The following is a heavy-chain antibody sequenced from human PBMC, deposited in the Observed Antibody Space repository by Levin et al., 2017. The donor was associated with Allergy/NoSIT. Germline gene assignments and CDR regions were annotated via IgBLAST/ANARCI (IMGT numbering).Heavy chain of an antibody. CDR3: ANGVRGALRD. Sequence: SVKVSCKASGGTFSSYAFSWVRQAPGQGLEWMGGIIPLFGTTHFAQSFQGRVTFTADESTSTAYMELSSLRSEDTAVYYCANGVRGALRDWGQGTTVTATS. J-gene: IGHJ6*02. CDR1: GGTFSSYA. V-gene: IGHV1-69*13. CDR2: IIPLFGTT. D-gene: IGHD3-10*01.